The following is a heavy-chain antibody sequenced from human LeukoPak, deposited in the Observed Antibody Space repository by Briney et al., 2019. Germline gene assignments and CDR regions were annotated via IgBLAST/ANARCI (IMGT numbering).Heavy chain of an antibody. CDR3: ARAAMIVVVIDY. CDR2: IYYSGST. J-gene: IGHJ4*02. V-gene: IGHV4-30-4*01. D-gene: IGHD3-22*01. CDR1: GGSISSGDYY. Sequence: PSQTLSLTCAVSGGSISSGDYYWSWIRQPPGKGLEWIEYIYYSGSTYYNPSLKSRVTISVYTSKNQSSLKLISVTAADTAVYYCARAAMIVVVIDYWGQGTLVTVSS.